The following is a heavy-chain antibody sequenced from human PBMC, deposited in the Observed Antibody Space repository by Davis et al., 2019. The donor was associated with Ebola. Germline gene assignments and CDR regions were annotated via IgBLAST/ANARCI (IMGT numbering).Heavy chain of an antibody. CDR2: IYSGGST. CDR1: GFTLSDYY. CDR3: ATSVDTAMVPSPFDY. D-gene: IGHD5-18*01. Sequence: GGSLRLSCAASGFTLSDYYMSWVRQAPGKGLEWVSVIYSGGSTYYADSVKGRFTISRDNSKNTLYLQMNSLRAEDTAVYYCATSVDTAMVPSPFDYWGQGTLVTVSS. V-gene: IGHV3-53*01. J-gene: IGHJ4*02.